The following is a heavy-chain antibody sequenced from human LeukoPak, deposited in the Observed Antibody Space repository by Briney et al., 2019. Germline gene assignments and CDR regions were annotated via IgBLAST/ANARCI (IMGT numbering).Heavy chain of an antibody. V-gene: IGHV4-61*02. J-gene: IGHJ4*02. Sequence: SQTLSLTCTVSGGSISSGSYYWSWIRQPAGKGLEWIGRIHTSGSTNYNPSLKSRVTISVDTSKNQFSLKLSSVTAADTAVYYCARGPLSSSHLDYWGQGTLVTVSS. CDR3: ARGPLSSSHLDY. D-gene: IGHD6-6*01. CDR2: IHTSGST. CDR1: GGSISSGSYY.